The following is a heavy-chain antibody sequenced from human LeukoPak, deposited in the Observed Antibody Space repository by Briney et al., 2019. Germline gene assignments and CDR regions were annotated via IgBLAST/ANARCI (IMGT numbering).Heavy chain of an antibody. CDR1: GGTFSSCA. CDR2: IIPIFGTA. Sequence: ASVKVSCKASGGTFSSCAISWVRQAPGQGLEWMGGIIPIFGTANYAQKFQGRVTITADKSTSTAYMELSSLRSEDTAVYYCARGYSYGHNWFDPWGQGTLVTVSS. D-gene: IGHD5-18*01. CDR3: ARGYSYGHNWFDP. J-gene: IGHJ5*02. V-gene: IGHV1-69*06.